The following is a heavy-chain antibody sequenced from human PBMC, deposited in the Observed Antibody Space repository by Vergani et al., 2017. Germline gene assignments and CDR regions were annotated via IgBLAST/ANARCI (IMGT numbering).Heavy chain of an antibody. CDR3: ARAGGYDYDY. CDR1: GFTFDDYA. CDR2: ISWNSGSI. Sequence: EVQLVESGGGLVQPGRSLRLSCAASGFTFDDYAMHWVRQAPGRGLEWVSGISWNSGSIGYADSVKGRFTISRDNAKNSLYLQMNSLRAEDTAVYYCARAGGYDYDYWGQGTLVTVSS. J-gene: IGHJ4*02. V-gene: IGHV3-9*01. D-gene: IGHD5-12*01.